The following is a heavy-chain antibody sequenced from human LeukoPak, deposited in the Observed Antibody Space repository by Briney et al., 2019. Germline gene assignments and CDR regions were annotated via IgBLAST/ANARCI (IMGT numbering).Heavy chain of an antibody. CDR1: GFTFSSYW. V-gene: IGHV3-7*03. J-gene: IGHJ4*02. D-gene: IGHD3-22*01. Sequence: GGSLRLSCAASGFTFSSYWMSWVRQAPGKGLEWVANIKQDGSEKYYVDSVRGRFTIFRDNAKNSLYLQMNSLRAEDTAVYYCARVWAGYYYDSSGYIDYWGQGTLVTVSS. CDR3: ARVWAGYYYDSSGYIDY. CDR2: IKQDGSEK.